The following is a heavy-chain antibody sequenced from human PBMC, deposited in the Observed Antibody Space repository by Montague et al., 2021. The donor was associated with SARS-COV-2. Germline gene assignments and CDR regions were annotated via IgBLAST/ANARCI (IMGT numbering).Heavy chain of an antibody. D-gene: IGHD2-2*01. Sequence: SETLSLTCAVSGDSMSSNNWWTWVRQSPGKGLEWIGEIHHIVGTNYNPSLKGRVSISVDKSRSQFSLNLNSVTAADTAFYYCATVFGGCSATSCYLYNWGRGTLVTVSS. CDR1: GDSMSSNNW. CDR2: IHHIVGT. V-gene: IGHV4-4*02. CDR3: ATVFGGCSATSCYLYN. J-gene: IGHJ4*02.